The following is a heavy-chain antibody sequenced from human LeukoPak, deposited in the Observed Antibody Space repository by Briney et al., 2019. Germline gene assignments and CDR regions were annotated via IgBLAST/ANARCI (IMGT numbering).Heavy chain of an antibody. CDR2: ISGSGTTT. Sequence: PGGSLRLSCAASGFTFINYAISWVRQAPGKGLEWVTGISGSGTTTYFADSVKGRFTISRDNSDDTVYLQMNSLRAEDTALYYCAKLNRVAIIRGDYGFDYWGQGTIVTVSS. V-gene: IGHV3-23*01. J-gene: IGHJ4*02. D-gene: IGHD3-10*01. CDR1: GFTFINYA. CDR3: AKLNRVAIIRGDYGFDY.